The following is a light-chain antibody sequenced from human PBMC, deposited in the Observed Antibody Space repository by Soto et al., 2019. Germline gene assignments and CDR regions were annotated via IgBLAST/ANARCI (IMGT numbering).Light chain of an antibody. V-gene: IGKV1-13*02. CDR2: SAS. J-gene: IGKJ4*01. CDR3: QQTKSYPST. Sequence: AIQLTQSPSSLSASVADRVTITCPASQDISSSLAWYQQKAGKAPKLLIYSASILQSGGPSGFSGSGFGTDFTLTMSSLRAEDFAIYFCQQTKSYPSTFGGGTRVEI. CDR1: QDISSS.